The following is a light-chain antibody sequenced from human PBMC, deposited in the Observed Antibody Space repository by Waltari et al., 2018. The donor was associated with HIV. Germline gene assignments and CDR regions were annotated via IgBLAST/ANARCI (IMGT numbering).Light chain of an antibody. J-gene: IGLJ3*02. CDR3: GTWDTSLGAGV. V-gene: IGLV1-51*01. CDR1: SSKFGNDF. Sequence: GQKVTISCSGSSSKFGNDFVSWYQHLPGAAPKLLIYDNDKRPSGISDRFSGSKSGTSATLGITGLQTGDEADYYCGTWDTSLGAGVFGGGTKLTVL. CDR2: DND.